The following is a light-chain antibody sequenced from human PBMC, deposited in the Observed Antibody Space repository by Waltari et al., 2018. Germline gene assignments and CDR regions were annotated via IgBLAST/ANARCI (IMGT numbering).Light chain of an antibody. J-gene: IGKJ4*01. V-gene: IGKV3-11*01. CDR3: QQRSIWPPLT. CDR2: DAS. Sequence: EIVLTQSPATLSLSPGERATLSCRASQSVSRYLAWYQQKPGQAPRLLIYDASTRSTGIPARLCGSGSGTAFTLTISSLEPADSAVYYCQQRSIWPPLTFGGGTKVEIK. CDR1: QSVSRY.